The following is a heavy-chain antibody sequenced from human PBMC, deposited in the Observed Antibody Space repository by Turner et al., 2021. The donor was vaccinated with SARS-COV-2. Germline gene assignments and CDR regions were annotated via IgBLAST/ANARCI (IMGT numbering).Heavy chain of an antibody. CDR3: ARDPRVPAVTNVNDAFDI. CDR2: FNPSGGGT. V-gene: IGHV1-46*01. J-gene: IGHJ3*02. CDR1: GYTFSSYY. D-gene: IGHD4-17*01. Sequence: QVQLVQSGAEAKKPGASVKISCRTSGYTFSSYYIHWVRQAPGQGLEWMGIFNPSGGGTSYAQNFQDRVTMTSDTSTSTVYMELSSLGSDDTAVYYCARDPRVPAVTNVNDAFDIWGQGTMVTVSS.